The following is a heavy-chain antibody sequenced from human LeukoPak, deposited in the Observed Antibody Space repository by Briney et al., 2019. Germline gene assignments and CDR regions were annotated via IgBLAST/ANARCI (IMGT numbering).Heavy chain of an antibody. J-gene: IGHJ4*02. V-gene: IGHV4-39*01. CDR3: ARHCSTLTCPFDY. CDR2: IFHSGKT. D-gene: IGHD2-2*01. Sequence: SETLSLTCTVSGGSITSNTYYWGRIRQSPGKGLEWIGSIFHSGKTYYNPSLESRITISVDTSKNQFSLKVNSVTAADTAVFYCARHCSTLTCPFDYWGQGALVTVSS. CDR1: GGSITSNTYY.